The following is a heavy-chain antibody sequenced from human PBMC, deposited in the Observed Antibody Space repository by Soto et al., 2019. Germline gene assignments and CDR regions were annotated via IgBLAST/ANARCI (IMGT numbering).Heavy chain of an antibody. CDR2: INPSGGST. D-gene: IGHD3-22*01. CDR1: GYTLIMYY. CDR3: ARPPYSSGYYYAIDY. V-gene: IGHV1-46*01. Sequence: ASVKVSCKASGYTLIMYYIHWMRQAPGQGLEWMGLINPSGGSTTYAQKFQGRVTMTRDTSTSTVYMDLSSLRSEDSAVYYCARPPYSSGYYYAIDYWGQGNQVTVSS. J-gene: IGHJ4*02.